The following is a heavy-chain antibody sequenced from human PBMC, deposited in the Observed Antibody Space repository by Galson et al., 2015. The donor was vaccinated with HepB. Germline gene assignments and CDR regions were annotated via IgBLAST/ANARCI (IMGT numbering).Heavy chain of an antibody. CDR2: INPNSGGT. J-gene: IGHJ4*02. CDR3: ARDLWFGERGLDY. D-gene: IGHD3-10*01. Sequence: SVKVSCKASGYTFTGYYMHWVRQAPGQGLEWMGWINPNSGGTNYAQKFQGRVTMTRDTSISTAYMELSRLRSDDTAVYYCARDLWFGERGLDYWGQGTLVTVSS. V-gene: IGHV1-2*02. CDR1: GYTFTGYY.